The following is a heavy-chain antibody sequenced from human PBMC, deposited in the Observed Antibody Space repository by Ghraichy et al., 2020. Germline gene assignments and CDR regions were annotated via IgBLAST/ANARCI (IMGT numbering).Heavy chain of an antibody. J-gene: IGHJ4*02. Sequence: SETLSLTCTVSGGSISSSSYYWGWIRQPPGKGLEWIGSIYYSGSTYYNPSLKSRVTISVDTSKNQFSLKLSSVTAADTAVYYWARQGIAAADHWGQGTLVTVSS. CDR1: GGSISSSSYY. CDR3: ARQGIAAADH. V-gene: IGHV4-39*01. D-gene: IGHD6-13*01. CDR2: IYYSGST.